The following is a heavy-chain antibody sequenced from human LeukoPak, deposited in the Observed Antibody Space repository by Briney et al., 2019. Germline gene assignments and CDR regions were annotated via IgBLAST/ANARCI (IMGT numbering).Heavy chain of an antibody. CDR1: GDSINNASYY. Sequence: PSETLSLTCTVSGDSINNASYYWSWVRQPAGKGLEWIGRISTSGSTNYNPSLKSRVTISVDTSKNQFSLKLSSVTAADTAVYYCARHQPSGSYGDYFDYWGRGTLVTVSS. V-gene: IGHV4-61*02. J-gene: IGHJ4*02. CDR3: ARHQPSGSYGDYFDY. D-gene: IGHD1-26*01. CDR2: ISTSGST.